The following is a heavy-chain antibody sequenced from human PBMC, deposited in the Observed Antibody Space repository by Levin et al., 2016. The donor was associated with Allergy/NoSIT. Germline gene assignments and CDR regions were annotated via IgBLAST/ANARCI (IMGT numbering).Heavy chain of an antibody. CDR2: IYYSGST. V-gene: IGHV4-61*01. D-gene: IGHD4-23*01. CDR3: ARLTTVVRSCYFDY. J-gene: IGHJ4*02. Sequence: SETLSLTCTVSGGSVSSGSYYWSWIRQPPGKGLEWIGYIYYSGSTNYNPSLKSRVTISVDTSKNQFSLKLSSVTAADTAVYYCARLTTVVRSCYFDYWGQGTLVTVSS. CDR1: GGSVSSGSYY.